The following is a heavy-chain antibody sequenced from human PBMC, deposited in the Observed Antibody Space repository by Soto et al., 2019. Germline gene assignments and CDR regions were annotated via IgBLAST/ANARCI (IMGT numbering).Heavy chain of an antibody. CDR3: ARGGSGNYWHFDY. V-gene: IGHV4-59*01. D-gene: IGHD1-26*01. J-gene: IGHJ4*01. CDR1: GVSISDYY. CDR2: IYYAGST. Sequence: PSETQSVMYTVSGVSISDYYWSWIRQPPGKGLEWIGFIYYAGSTKYNPSLRSRVTISVDTSKNQFSLKLTSVTAADTAVYYCARGGSGNYWHFDYWGHGTLVPVSP.